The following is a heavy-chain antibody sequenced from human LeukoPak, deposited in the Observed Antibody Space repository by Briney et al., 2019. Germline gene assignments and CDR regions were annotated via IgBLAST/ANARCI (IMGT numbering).Heavy chain of an antibody. CDR2: INPSGGST. CDR1: GYNFISYY. CDR3: AREDVVLVDAVRYYYYGMDV. Sequence: ASVKVSCKASGYNFISYYMHWVRQAPGQGLEWMGIINPSGGSTSYAQKFQDRVTMTRDTSTSTVYMERSSLKSEDTAVYSCAREDVVLVDAVRYYYYGMDVWGQGTTVTVSS. V-gene: IGHV1-46*01. J-gene: IGHJ6*02. D-gene: IGHD2-8*01.